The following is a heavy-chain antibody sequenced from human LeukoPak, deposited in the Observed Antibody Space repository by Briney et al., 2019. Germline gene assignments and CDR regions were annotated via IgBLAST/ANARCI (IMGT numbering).Heavy chain of an antibody. V-gene: IGHV1-3*01. CDR3: ARSRVGDIVVVPAAIRGRGGWFDP. CDR1: GGTFSSFA. CDR2: INAGNGNT. Sequence: ASVKVSCKASGGTFSSFAISWVRQAPGQGLEWMGWINAGNGNTKYSQKFQGRVTITRDTSASTAYMELSSLRSEDTAVYYCARSRVGDIVVVPAAIRGRGGWFDPWGQGTLVTVSS. J-gene: IGHJ5*02. D-gene: IGHD2-2*02.